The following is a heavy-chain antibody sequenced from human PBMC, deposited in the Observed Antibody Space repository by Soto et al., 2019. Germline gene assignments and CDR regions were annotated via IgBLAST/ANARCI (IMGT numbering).Heavy chain of an antibody. CDR2: ISAYNGNT. J-gene: IGHJ6*02. V-gene: IGHV1-18*01. CDR3: ARDRGGDDYVWGSYRFYYYGMDV. CDR1: GYTFTSYG. Sequence: QVQLVQSGAEVKKPGASVKVSCKASGYTFTSYGISWVRQATGQGLEWMGWISAYNGNTNYAQKLQGRVTMNTDTSTSTAYMELRSLRSDDTAVYYCARDRGGDDYVWGSYRFYYYGMDVWGQGTTVTVSS. D-gene: IGHD3-16*02.